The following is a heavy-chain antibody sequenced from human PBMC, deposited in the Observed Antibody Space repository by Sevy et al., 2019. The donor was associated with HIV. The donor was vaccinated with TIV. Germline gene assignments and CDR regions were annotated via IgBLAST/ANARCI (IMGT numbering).Heavy chain of an antibody. CDR1: GISISSHW. V-gene: IGHV3-7*01. CDR3: ARAMGV. J-gene: IGHJ6*02. CDR2: INQDGSEI. Sequence: GGSLRLSCVGAGISISSHWMNWVRQSPGKGLERVANINQDGSEIYYVGSVKGRFTISRDNARNSGYLQMHSLSVEDSGVYYCARAMGVWGQGTTVTVSS.